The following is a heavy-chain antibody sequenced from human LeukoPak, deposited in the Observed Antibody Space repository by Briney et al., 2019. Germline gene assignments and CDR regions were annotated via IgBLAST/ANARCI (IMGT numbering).Heavy chain of an antibody. V-gene: IGHV3-21*01. Sequence: GGSLRLSCAASGFTFSSHSMNWVRQAPGKGLEWVSSISSSSSYIYYADSVKGRFTISRDNAKNSLYLQMNSLRAEDTAVYYCARSTQSGYDSDYWGQGTLVTVSS. CDR1: GFTFSSHS. CDR2: ISSSSSYI. J-gene: IGHJ4*02. CDR3: ARSTQSGYDSDY. D-gene: IGHD5-12*01.